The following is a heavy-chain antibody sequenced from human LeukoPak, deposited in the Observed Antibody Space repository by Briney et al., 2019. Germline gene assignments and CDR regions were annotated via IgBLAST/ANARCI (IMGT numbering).Heavy chain of an antibody. CDR2: ISYDGSNK. CDR1: GFTFSSYA. Sequence: PGGSLRLSCAASGFTFSSYAMHWVRQAPGKGLEWVAVISYDGSNKYYADSVKGRFTISRDNSKNTLYLQMNSLRAEDTAVYYCARNSHDYGDYYFDYWGQGTLVTVSS. J-gene: IGHJ4*02. D-gene: IGHD4-17*01. CDR3: ARNSHDYGDYYFDY. V-gene: IGHV3-30-3*01.